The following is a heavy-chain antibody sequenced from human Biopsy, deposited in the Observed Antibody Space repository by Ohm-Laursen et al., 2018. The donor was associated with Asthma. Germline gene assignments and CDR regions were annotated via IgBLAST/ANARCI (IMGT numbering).Heavy chain of an antibody. CDR1: GFSFSNFG. Sequence: RSLRLSCAASGFSFSNFGMHWVRQAPGKGLEWVAVISFDGSNEDYADSVKGRFTISRDNSKNTLFLEMNSLRPEDTAAYYCAKELFPGWELRRGPDSWGQGTLVTVSS. CDR3: AKELFPGWELRRGPDS. D-gene: IGHD1-26*01. CDR2: ISFDGSNE. J-gene: IGHJ4*02. V-gene: IGHV3-30*18.